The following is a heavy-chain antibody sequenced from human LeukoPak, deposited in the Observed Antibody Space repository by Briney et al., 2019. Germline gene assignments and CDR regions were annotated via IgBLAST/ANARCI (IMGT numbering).Heavy chain of an antibody. J-gene: IGHJ6*02. CDR3: ARVPLTYGSGSFYYYYGMDV. V-gene: IGHV4-59*08. Sequence: ASETLSLTCTVSGGSISSYCWSWIRQPPGKGLEWIGYIYYSGSTNYNPSLKSRVTISVDTSKNQFSLKLSSVTAADTAVYYCARVPLTYGSGSFYYYYGMDVWGQGTTVTVSS. CDR2: IYYSGST. D-gene: IGHD3-10*01. CDR1: GGSISSYC.